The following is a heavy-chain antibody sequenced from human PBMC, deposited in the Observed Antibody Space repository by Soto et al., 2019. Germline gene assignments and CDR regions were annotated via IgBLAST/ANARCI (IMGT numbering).Heavy chain of an antibody. J-gene: IGHJ3*02. D-gene: IGHD2-15*01. V-gene: IGHV4-34*01. CDR2: INHSGST. Sequence: SETLSLTCAVYGGSFSGYYWSWIRQPPGKGLEWIGEINHSGSTNYNPSLKSRVTISVDTSKNQFSLKLSSVTAADTAVYYCARGPRFCSGGSCYHLNKPSDAFEIWGQGTMVTVSS. CDR3: ARGPRFCSGGSCYHLNKPSDAFEI. CDR1: GGSFSGYY.